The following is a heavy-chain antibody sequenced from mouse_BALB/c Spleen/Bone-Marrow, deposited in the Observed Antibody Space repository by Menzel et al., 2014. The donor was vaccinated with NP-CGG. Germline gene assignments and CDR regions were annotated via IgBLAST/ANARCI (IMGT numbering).Heavy chain of an antibody. CDR3: ARSGSSSSYFVY. D-gene: IGHD1-1*01. V-gene: IGHV5-17*02. CDR2: ISSGSSTI. CDR1: GFTLSSFA. J-gene: IGHJ2*01. Sequence: DVKLVESGGGLVQPGGSRKLSCAASGFTLSSFAMHWVRQAPEKGLEWVAYISSGSSTIYYADTVMGRFTISRDNPKNTLFLQMTSLRSEDTAMYYCARSGSSSSYFVYWGQGTTLTVSS.